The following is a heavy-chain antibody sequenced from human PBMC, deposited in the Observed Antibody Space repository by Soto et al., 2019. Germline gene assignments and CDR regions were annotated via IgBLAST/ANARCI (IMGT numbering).Heavy chain of an antibody. CDR3: ARSGIAAADWNFDY. V-gene: IGHV4-59*01. J-gene: IGHJ4*02. CDR1: GCSISSYY. CDR2: IYYSGST. Sequence: SETPSLTCTVSGCSISSYYWSWIRQPPGKGLEWIGYIYYSGSTNYNPSLKSRVTISVDTSKNQFSLKLSSVTAADTAVYYCARSGIAAADWNFDYWGQGTLVTVSS. D-gene: IGHD6-13*01.